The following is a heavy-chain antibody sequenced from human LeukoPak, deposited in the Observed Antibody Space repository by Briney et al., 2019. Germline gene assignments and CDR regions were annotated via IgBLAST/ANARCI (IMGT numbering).Heavy chain of an antibody. J-gene: IGHJ4*02. CDR3: ATLTTVLTAYYFDY. Sequence: SETLSLTCTVSGGSISSYYWSWLRQPPGKGLEWIGYIYHSGSTDYNPSLKSRVTISVDTSKSQFSLKLTSVTAADTAVYYCATLTTVLTAYYFDYWGQGTLVTVSS. D-gene: IGHD4-17*01. CDR1: GGSISSYY. CDR2: IYHSGST. V-gene: IGHV4-4*09.